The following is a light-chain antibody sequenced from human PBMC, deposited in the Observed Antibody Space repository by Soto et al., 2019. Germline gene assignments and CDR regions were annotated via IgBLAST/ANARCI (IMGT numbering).Light chain of an antibody. CDR1: SSDIGGYNY. CDR2: EVS. CDR3: SSYAGRNHYV. Sequence: QSVLTQPPSASGSPVQSVTISCTGTSSDIGGYNYVSWYQQHPGKAPKLMIYEVSKRPSGVPDRFSGSKSGNTASLTVSGLQAEDEADYYCSSYAGRNHYVFGSGTKVTVL. V-gene: IGLV2-8*01. J-gene: IGLJ1*01.